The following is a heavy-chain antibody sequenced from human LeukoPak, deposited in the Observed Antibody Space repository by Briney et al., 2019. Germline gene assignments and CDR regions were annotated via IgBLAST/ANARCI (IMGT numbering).Heavy chain of an antibody. D-gene: IGHD2-15*01. V-gene: IGHV1-18*01. CDR3: ARTVVVAATLPNFDY. CDR2: ISAYNGNT. J-gene: IGHJ4*02. CDR1: GYTFTSYG. Sequence: GASVKVSCKASGYTFTSYGISWVRQAPGQGLEWMGWISAYNGNTNYAQKLQGRVTMTTDTSTSTAYMELRSLRSDDTAVYYCARTVVVAATLPNFDYWGQGTLVTVSS.